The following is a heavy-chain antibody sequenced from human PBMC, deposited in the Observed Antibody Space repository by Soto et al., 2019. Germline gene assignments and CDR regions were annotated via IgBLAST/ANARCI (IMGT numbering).Heavy chain of an antibody. CDR3: ARSDYYDSSGYYRLFDY. CDR1: GGSISSGGYY. V-gene: IGHV4-31*03. Sequence: SETLSLTCTVSGGSISSGGYYWSWIRQHPGKGLEWIGYIYYSGSTYYNPSLKSRVTISVDTSKNQFSLKLSSVTAADTAVYYCARSDYYDSSGYYRLFDYWGQGTLVTVSS. D-gene: IGHD3-22*01. J-gene: IGHJ4*02. CDR2: IYYSGST.